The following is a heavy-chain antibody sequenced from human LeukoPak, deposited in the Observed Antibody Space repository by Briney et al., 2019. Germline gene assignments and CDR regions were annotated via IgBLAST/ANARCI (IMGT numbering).Heavy chain of an antibody. J-gene: IGHJ3*02. CDR2: INHSGST. D-gene: IGHD3-3*01. CDR1: GGSFSGYY. CDR3: ARETYDFWSASTDAFDI. V-gene: IGHV4-34*01. Sequence: PSETLSLTCAVYGGSFSGYYWSWIRQPPGKGLEWIGEINHSGSTNYNPSLKSRVTISVDTSKNQFSLKLSSVTAADTAVYYCARETYDFWSASTDAFDIWGQGTMVTVSS.